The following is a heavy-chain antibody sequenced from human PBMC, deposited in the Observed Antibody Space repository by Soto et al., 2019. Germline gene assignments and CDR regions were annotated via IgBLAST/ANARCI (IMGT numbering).Heavy chain of an antibody. J-gene: IGHJ5*02. D-gene: IGHD3-10*01. CDR2: IDPSGGKT. V-gene: IGHV1-46*01. CDR1: GGTLSSFINYP. CDR3: GRVMRSLLSITALDT. Sequence: ASVKVSCKXSGGTLSSFINYPINWVRQAPGQGLEWMGMIDPSGGKTNYAQKFQGRVTMTRDTSTSTVYMALSSLRSEDTAIYFCGRVMRSLLSITALDTWGQGTLVTVSS.